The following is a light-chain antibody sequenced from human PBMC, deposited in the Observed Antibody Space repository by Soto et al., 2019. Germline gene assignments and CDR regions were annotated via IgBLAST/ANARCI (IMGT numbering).Light chain of an antibody. V-gene: IGKV3-15*01. CDR2: GVS. Sequence: EIVMTQSPATLSVSPGERATLSCRASQRVSDNLAWYQQKPGQAPRLLIYGVSNRATGVPTRFSGSASKTAVTLTISSLPAENFAVYYCQKYNRWPKTFGQGTKVEI. CDR3: QKYNRWPKT. CDR1: QRVSDN. J-gene: IGKJ1*01.